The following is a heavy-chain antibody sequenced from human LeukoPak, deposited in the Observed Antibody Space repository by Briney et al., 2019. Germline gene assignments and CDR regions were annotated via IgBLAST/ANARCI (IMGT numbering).Heavy chain of an antibody. J-gene: IGHJ4*02. CDR2: IYYSEST. D-gene: IGHD6-19*01. CDR1: GGSIGSYY. Sequence: SETLSLTCTVSGGSIGSYYWSWIRQPPGKGLEWIGYIYYSESTNYNPSLKSRVTISVDTSKNQFSLKLSSVTAADTAVYYCARSVAVAYDYWGQGILVTVSS. CDR3: ARSVAVAYDY. V-gene: IGHV4-59*01.